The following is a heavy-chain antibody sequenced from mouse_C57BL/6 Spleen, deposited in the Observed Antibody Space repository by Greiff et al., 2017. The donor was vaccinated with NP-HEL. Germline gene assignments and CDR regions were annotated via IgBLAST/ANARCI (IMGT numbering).Heavy chain of an antibody. J-gene: IGHJ4*01. D-gene: IGHD5-5*01. CDR2: IYPGDGDT. Sequence: VQLQQSGPELVKPGASVKISCKASGYAFSSSWMNWVKQRPGKGLEWIGRIYPGDGDTNYNGKFKGKATLTADKSSSTAYMQLSSLTSEDSAVYFCARSPLYLYAMDYWAQGTSVTVSS. CDR3: ARSPLYLYAMDY. V-gene: IGHV1-82*01. CDR1: GYAFSSSW.